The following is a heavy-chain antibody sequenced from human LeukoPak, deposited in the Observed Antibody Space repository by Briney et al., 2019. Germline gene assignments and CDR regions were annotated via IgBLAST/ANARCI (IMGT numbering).Heavy chain of an antibody. V-gene: IGHV3-30-3*01. J-gene: IGHJ4*02. CDR1: GFTFSSYA. Sequence: HPGGSLRLSCAASGFTFSSYAMHWVRQAPGKGREWVAVISYDGSNKYYADSVKGRFTISRDNSKNTLYLQMNSLRAEDTAVYYCANLKLPLWFGELSYPFDYWGQGTLVTVSS. CDR2: ISYDGSNK. CDR3: ANLKLPLWFGELSYPFDY. D-gene: IGHD3-10*01.